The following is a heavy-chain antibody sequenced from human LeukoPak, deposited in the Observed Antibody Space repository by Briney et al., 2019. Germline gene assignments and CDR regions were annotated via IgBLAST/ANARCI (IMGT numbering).Heavy chain of an antibody. CDR2: IKQDGSEK. V-gene: IGHV3-7*01. Sequence: GVTLRLSCAASGFTFSSYGMSWGRQAPGKGLEWGTNIKQDGSEKYYVDSVKGRFPISRDNAKNSLYLQMNSRRAEDTAVYYCARYDYVWGTPRGNYMDVWGKGTTVTISS. CDR3: ARYDYVWGTPRGNYMDV. J-gene: IGHJ6*03. CDR1: GFTFSSYG. D-gene: IGHD3-16*01.